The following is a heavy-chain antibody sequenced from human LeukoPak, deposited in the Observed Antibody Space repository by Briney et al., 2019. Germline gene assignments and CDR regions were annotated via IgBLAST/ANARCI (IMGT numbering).Heavy chain of an antibody. V-gene: IGHV4-4*02. CDR1: GGSISSNNW. CDR2: IYRTETS. J-gene: IGHJ5*02. CDR3: ATLVPAAMRDWFDP. Sequence: SESLSPTCAISGGSISSNNWWCWGRQPPGKGLGYFGEIYRTETSNYNPSLKSRVTISVDTSKNQFSLKLSSVTAADTAVYYCATLVPAAMRDWFDPWGQGTLVTVSS. D-gene: IGHD2-2*01.